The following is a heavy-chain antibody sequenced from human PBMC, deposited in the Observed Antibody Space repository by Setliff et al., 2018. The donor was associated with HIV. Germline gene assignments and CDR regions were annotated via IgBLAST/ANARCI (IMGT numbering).Heavy chain of an antibody. D-gene: IGHD3-22*01. CDR2: ISYDGSNK. Sequence: GGSLRLSCAASGFMFDKYGMHWVRQAPGKGLEWVALISYDGSNKYYADSVKGRFTISRDSSWNTLYLQMNSLRAEDTAMYYCAKDKNYYDSSGLDYWGQGTLVTVSS. CDR3: AKDKNYYDSSGLDY. J-gene: IGHJ4*02. CDR1: GFMFDKYG. V-gene: IGHV3-30*18.